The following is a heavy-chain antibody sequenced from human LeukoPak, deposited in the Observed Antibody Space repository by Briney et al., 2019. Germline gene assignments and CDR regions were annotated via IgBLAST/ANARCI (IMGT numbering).Heavy chain of an antibody. D-gene: IGHD5-12*01. CDR3: ARVGGYSGYAVI. J-gene: IGHJ4*02. Sequence: SETLSLTCTVSGGSISSYYWSWIRQPPGKGLEWIGYIYYSGSTNYSPSLKSRVTISVDTSKNQFSLKLSSVTAADTAVYYCARVGGYSGYAVIWGQGTLVTVFS. V-gene: IGHV4-59*01. CDR2: IYYSGST. CDR1: GGSISSYY.